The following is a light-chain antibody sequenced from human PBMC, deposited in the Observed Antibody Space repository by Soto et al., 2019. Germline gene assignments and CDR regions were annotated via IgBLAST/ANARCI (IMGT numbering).Light chain of an antibody. Sequence: QSALTQPASVSGSPGQSITISCTGTSSDVGGYNYVSWYQQHPGKAPKLMIYEVSNRPSRVSNRFSGSKSGNTASLTISGLQAEDEADYYCSSYTSSSILWVFGGGTKLTAL. J-gene: IGLJ3*02. CDR2: EVS. CDR1: SSDVGGYNY. CDR3: SSYTSSSILWV. V-gene: IGLV2-14*01.